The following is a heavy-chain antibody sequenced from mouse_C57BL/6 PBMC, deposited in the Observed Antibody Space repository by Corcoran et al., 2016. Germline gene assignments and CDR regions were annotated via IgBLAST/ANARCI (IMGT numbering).Heavy chain of an antibody. CDR3: ERGMYYDYL. CDR2: INTYSGVP. V-gene: IGHV9-3*01. J-gene: IGHJ3*01. D-gene: IGHD2-4*01. CDR1: GYTFTTYG. Sequence: QIQLVQSGPELKKPGETVKISCKASGYTFTTYGMSWVKQTPGKGLKWMGWINTYSGVPTYADDFKGRFAFSLETSASTAYLQSNNLKNEDTATYFCERGMYYDYLWGQGTLVTVSA.